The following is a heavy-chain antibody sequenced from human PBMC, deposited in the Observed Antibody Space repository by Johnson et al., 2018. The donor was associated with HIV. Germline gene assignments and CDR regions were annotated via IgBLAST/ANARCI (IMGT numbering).Heavy chain of an antibody. CDR3: ARDQSNGWNRGAFDI. D-gene: IGHD6-19*01. V-gene: IGHV3-66*01. CDR2: IYSGGST. J-gene: IGHJ3*02. CDR1: GFTVSSNY. Sequence: MQLVESGGGLVQPGGSLRLSCAAFGFTVSSNYMSWVRQAPGKGLEWVSVIYSGGSTYYADSVKGRFTISRDNSKNTLYLHMNSLRAEDTAVYYCARDQSNGWNRGAFDIWGQGTVVTVSS.